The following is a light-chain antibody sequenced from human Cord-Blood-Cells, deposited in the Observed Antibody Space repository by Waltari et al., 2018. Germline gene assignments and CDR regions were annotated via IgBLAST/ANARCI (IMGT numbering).Light chain of an antibody. J-gene: IGLJ3*02. CDR1: SSAVGSYNL. CDR3: CSDAGSSTWV. Sequence: QSALTQPASVSGSPGQSITISCTGTSSAVGSYNLVSLYQQHPGKAPKLMIYEVSKRPSCGSNSFAGCKAGNTASLTSSGLQAEDEADYYCCSDAGSSTWVFGGGTKLTVL. V-gene: IGLV2-23*02. CDR2: EVS.